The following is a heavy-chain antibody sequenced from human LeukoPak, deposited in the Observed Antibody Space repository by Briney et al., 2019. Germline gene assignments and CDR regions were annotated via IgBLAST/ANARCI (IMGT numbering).Heavy chain of an antibody. Sequence: SETLSLTCGVSGGSISSSSYYWGWIRQPPGKGLEWVGTIYYSGSTYYNPSLKSRVTISVHTSKNQFSLKLSSVTAADTAVYYCARQGWSSASGYYFDYWGQGTLVTVSS. CDR3: ARQGWSSASGYYFDY. D-gene: IGHD6-19*01. CDR1: GGSISSSSYY. V-gene: IGHV4-39*01. J-gene: IGHJ4*02. CDR2: IYYSGST.